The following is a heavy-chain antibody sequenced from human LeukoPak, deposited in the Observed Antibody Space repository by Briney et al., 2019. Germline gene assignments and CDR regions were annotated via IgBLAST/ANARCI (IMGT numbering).Heavy chain of an antibody. D-gene: IGHD3-10*01. CDR1: GFTVSSNY. J-gene: IGHJ4*02. CDR3: ARTYYYGSGGNFDY. V-gene: IGHV3-66*01. CDR2: IYSGGST. Sequence: GGSLRLSCAASGFTVSSNYMSWVRQAPGKGLEWVSVIYSGGSTYYADSVKGRFTISRDNSKNTLYLQMNSLRAEDTAVYYCARTYYYGSGGNFDYWGQGTLVTVSS.